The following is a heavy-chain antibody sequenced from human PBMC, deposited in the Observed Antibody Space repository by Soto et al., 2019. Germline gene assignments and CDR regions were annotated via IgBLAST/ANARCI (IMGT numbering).Heavy chain of an antibody. CDR1: GFTFTDFA. J-gene: IGHJ4*02. CDR3: AKGYCYCTSCCSDH. Sequence: GGSLRLSCSASGFTFTDFAMNWVRQAPGKGLEWVSVISATGDTTYNADSVKGRFTISRDNSKNTVYLQMNSLRAEDTALYYCAKGYCYCTSCCSDHWGQGTPVTVSS. D-gene: IGHD2-2*01. V-gene: IGHV3-23*01. CDR2: ISATGDTT.